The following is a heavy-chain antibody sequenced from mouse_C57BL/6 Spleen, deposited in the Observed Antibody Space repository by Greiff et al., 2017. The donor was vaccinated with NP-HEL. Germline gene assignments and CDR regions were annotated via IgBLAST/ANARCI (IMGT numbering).Heavy chain of an antibody. V-gene: IGHV2-9-1*01. CDR2: IWTGGGT. CDR3: ARNLPYDYDVGFAY. D-gene: IGHD2-4*01. CDR1: GFSLTSYA. J-gene: IGHJ3*01. Sequence: VQLQESGPGLVAPSQSLSITCTVSGFSLTSYAISWVRQPPGKGLEWLGVIWTGGGTNYNSALKSRLSISKDNSKSQVFLKMNSLQTDDTARYYCARNLPYDYDVGFAYWGQGTLVTVSA.